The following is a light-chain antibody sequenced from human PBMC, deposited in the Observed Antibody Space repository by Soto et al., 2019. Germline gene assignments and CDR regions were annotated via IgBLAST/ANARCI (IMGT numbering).Light chain of an antibody. Sequence: DIVMTQSPDSLDVSLGERATINCKSSQSVLYSPNNNNYLAWFQQKPGQPPKLLIYWASTRDSGVPDRFSGSGSGTDFTLTISSLQVEDVAVYYCQQYYGTPWTFGQGTKVEIK. CDR3: QQYYGTPWT. V-gene: IGKV4-1*01. CDR1: QSVLYSPNNNNY. J-gene: IGKJ1*01. CDR2: WAS.